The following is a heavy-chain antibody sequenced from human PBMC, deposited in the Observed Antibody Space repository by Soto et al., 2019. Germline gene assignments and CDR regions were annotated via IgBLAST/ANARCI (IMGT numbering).Heavy chain of an antibody. D-gene: IGHD2-2*01. Sequence: QVQLQESGPGLVKPSQTLSLTCTVSGGSISSGGYYWSWIRQHPGKGLEWIGYIYYGGSTYYNPSLKSRVTISVDTSKNQFSLKLSSVTAADTAVYYCARGVDFVPAAIATYYYYGMDVWGQGTTVTVSS. CDR3: ARGVDFVPAAIATYYYYGMDV. CDR2: IYYGGST. V-gene: IGHV4-31*03. CDR1: GGSISSGGYY. J-gene: IGHJ6*02.